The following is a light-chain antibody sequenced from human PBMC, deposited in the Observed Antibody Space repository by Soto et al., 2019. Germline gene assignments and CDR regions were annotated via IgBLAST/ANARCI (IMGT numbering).Light chain of an antibody. Sequence: EIVLTQSPGTLSLSPGERATLSCMASQSVSSSRLAWYRQKPGQAPRLLIYGASTRATGIPARFSGSGSGTEFTLTISSLQSEDFAVYYCQQYNNWPPITFGQGTRLEIK. CDR3: QQYNNWPPIT. CDR2: GAS. V-gene: IGKV3-15*01. CDR1: QSVSSS. J-gene: IGKJ5*01.